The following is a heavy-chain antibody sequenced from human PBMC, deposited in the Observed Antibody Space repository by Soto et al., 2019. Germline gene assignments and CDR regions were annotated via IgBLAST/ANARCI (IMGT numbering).Heavy chain of an antibody. CDR1: GVSISSSSYY. CDR2: IYYSGST. J-gene: IGHJ4*02. V-gene: IGHV4-39*01. Sequence: SETLSLTCTVSGVSISSSSYYWGWIRQPPGKGLEWIGSIYYSGSTYCNPSLRSRVAMSVDKSRNQFFLKLNFVTAADTAVYYCARGVGVSYYFDYCGQGTLVTVSS. CDR3: ARGVGVSYYFDY. D-gene: IGHD3-10*01.